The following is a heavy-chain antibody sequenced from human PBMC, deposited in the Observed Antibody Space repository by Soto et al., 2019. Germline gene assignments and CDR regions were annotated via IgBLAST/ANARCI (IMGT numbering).Heavy chain of an antibody. CDR3: ARASYSSAQGYFQH. J-gene: IGHJ1*01. Sequence: SETLSLTCAVYGGSFSGYYWSWIRQPPGKGLEWIGEINHSGSTNYNPSLKSRVTISVDTSKNQFSLKLSSVTAADTAVYYCARASYSSAQGYFQHWGQGTLVTVSS. D-gene: IGHD6-25*01. CDR2: INHSGST. V-gene: IGHV4-34*01. CDR1: GGSFSGYY.